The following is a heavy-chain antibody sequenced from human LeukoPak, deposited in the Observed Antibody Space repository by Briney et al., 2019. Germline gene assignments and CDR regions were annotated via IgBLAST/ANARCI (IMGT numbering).Heavy chain of an antibody. J-gene: IGHJ4*02. CDR2: IYNDGST. Sequence: GGSLRLSCAASGLTVSSSYMSWVRQAPGKGLEWVSIIYNDGSTYYADSMKGRFTISRDNSKNTLYLQMNSLRAEDTAVYYCAKSAAEVTAMTLDYWGQGTLVTVSS. V-gene: IGHV3-53*01. CDR3: AKSAAEVTAMTLDY. D-gene: IGHD2-21*02. CDR1: GLTVSSSY.